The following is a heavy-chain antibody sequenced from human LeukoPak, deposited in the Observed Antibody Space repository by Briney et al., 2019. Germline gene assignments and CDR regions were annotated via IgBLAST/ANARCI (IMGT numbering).Heavy chain of an antibody. J-gene: IGHJ4*02. CDR1: GITFRW. D-gene: IGHD5-24*01. CDR3: VRDGDDFNFDY. CDR2: VIRDGSFT. Sequence: GGSLRLSCAASGITFRWMHWVRQAPGKGLEWVSRVIRDGSFTNYADSVKGRFTISRDNAKNTLYLQMSSLRAEDTAVYYCVRDGDDFNFDYWGQGSLVTVSS. V-gene: IGHV3-74*01.